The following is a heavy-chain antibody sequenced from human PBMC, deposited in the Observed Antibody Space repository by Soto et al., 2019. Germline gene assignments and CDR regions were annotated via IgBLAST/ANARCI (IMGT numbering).Heavy chain of an antibody. CDR3: ATGGYSYGSLNWFAP. CDR1: GGSIGSGGYY. V-gene: IGHV4-31*03. J-gene: IGHJ5*02. Sequence: PSETLSLTCTVSGGSIGSGGYYWSWIRQLPGTGLEWIGSIYYSGTTYYKSSLTSRVTRSMDTSKNQFSLKLSSVTAADTAVYYCATGGYSYGSLNWFAPWGQGTLVTVSS. D-gene: IGHD5-18*01. CDR2: IYYSGTT.